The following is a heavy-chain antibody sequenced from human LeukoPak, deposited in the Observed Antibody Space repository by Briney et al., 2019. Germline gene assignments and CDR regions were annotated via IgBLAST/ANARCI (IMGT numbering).Heavy chain of an antibody. CDR3: ARDQYYYDSSGYYRFDS. CDR1: GGSISSYY. V-gene: IGHV4-4*07. D-gene: IGHD3-22*01. CDR2: IHNSGST. J-gene: IGHJ4*02. Sequence: SETLSLTCTVSGGSISSYYWSWIRQPAGKGLEWIGRIHNSGSTNYNPSLKSGVTMSVDTSKNQFSLKLSSVTAADTAVYYCARDQYYYDSSGYYRFDSWGQGTLVTVSS.